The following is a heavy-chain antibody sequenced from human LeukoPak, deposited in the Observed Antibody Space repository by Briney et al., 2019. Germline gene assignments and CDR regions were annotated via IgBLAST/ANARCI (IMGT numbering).Heavy chain of an antibody. CDR2: INHYGST. Sequence: PSETLSLTCAVHGGSFSYYYWTWIRQSPGKGLEWIGEINHYGSTNYNPSLKSRVTISVDTSKKQFSLKLRSVTAADTAVYYCARSEDSGSYFSFDYWGQGTLVAVSS. J-gene: IGHJ4*02. CDR3: ARSEDSGSYFSFDY. CDR1: GGSFSYYY. V-gene: IGHV4-34*01. D-gene: IGHD1-26*01.